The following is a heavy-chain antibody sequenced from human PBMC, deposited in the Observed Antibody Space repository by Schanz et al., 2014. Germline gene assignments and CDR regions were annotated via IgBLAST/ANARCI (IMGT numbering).Heavy chain of an antibody. Sequence: EVQLVESGGGLVKPGGSLRLSCAASGFTFSSYSMNWVRQAPGKGLEWVSSISSSSSYIYYADSVKGRFTISRDNAKNSLYLQMNSLRAEDTAVYYCAKDSTRIDIVLVPTAIDYWGQGTLVTVSS. CDR3: AKDSTRIDIVLVPTAIDY. CDR2: ISSSSSYI. V-gene: IGHV3-21*01. D-gene: IGHD2-2*01. J-gene: IGHJ4*02. CDR1: GFTFSSYS.